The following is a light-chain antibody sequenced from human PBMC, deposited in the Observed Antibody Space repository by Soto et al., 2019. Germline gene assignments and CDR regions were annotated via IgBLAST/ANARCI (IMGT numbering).Light chain of an antibody. V-gene: IGKV1-33*01. CDR1: QSISNY. J-gene: IGKJ5*01. Sequence: DIQMTQSPSSLSASVGDRVTITCRASQSISNYLNWYQHKAGKAPKVLIYAASSLQRGVPSRFSGSGSGTDFSFTISSLQPEDIATYYCQQYENLPPTFGQGTRLEIK. CDR2: AAS. CDR3: QQYENLPPT.